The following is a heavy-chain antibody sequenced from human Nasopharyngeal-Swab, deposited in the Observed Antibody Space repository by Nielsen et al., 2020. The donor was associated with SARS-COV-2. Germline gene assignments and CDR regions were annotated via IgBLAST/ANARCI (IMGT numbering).Heavy chain of an antibody. CDR2: FDPEVGET. CDR3: AAEKGGYSELYH. V-gene: IGHV1-24*01. Sequence: ASVKVSCKVSGYTLTELSIQWVRQAPGKGLEWMGGFDPEVGETIHAQKFQGRVTMTEDTSTDTAYMELSSLRSEDTAVYYCAAEKGGYSELYHWGPRTLVTDSS. J-gene: IGHJ5*02. D-gene: IGHD6-13*01. CDR1: GYTLTELS.